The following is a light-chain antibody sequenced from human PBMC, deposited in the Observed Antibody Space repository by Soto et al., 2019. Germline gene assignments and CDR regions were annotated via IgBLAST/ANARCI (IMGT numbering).Light chain of an antibody. Sequence: DIQMTQSPSSLSASVGDRVTIICRASRDIRNYLNWYQQKPGEAPKLLIYAASSLQSGVPSRFSGGGYGTDFTLTITSLQTADSASYFCQQSISAPLTFGGGTRVDTK. CDR3: QQSISAPLT. CDR2: AAS. CDR1: RDIRNY. J-gene: IGKJ4*01. V-gene: IGKV1-39*01.